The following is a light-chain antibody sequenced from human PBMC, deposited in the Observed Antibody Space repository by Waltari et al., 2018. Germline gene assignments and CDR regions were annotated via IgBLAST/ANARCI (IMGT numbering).Light chain of an antibody. Sequence: DIVMTQSPDSLAVSLSERATINCKSSQSVLYSSNNKNYLAWYQQKPGQPPKLLIYLASTRESGVPDRFRGSGSGTDFTLTISSLQAEDVAVYYCQQYYSTPTWTFGQGTKVEIK. CDR3: QQYYSTPTWT. V-gene: IGKV4-1*01. CDR1: QSVLYSSNNKNY. J-gene: IGKJ1*01. CDR2: LAS.